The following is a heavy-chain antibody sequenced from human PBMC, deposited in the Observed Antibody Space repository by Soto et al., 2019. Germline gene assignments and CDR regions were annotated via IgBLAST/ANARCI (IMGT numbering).Heavy chain of an antibody. CDR3: ARVGPWVPYYYDSSPHTFENWFDP. CDR1: GYSISSGYY. V-gene: IGHV4-38-2*01. CDR2: IHHGGST. D-gene: IGHD3-22*01. Sequence: SETLSLTCAVFGYSISSGYYWGWLRQPPGKGLEWIGSIHHGGSTYYNPSLNSRVTLSIDMTNNHVSLILNSVTAADTAVYYCARVGPWVPYYYDSSPHTFENWFDPWGQGTLVTV. J-gene: IGHJ5*02.